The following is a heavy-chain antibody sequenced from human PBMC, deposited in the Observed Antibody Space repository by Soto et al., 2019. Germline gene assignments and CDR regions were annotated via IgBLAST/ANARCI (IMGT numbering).Heavy chain of an antibody. CDR1: GGSISSYY. Sequence: QVQLQESGPGLVKPSETLSLSCTVSGGSISSYYWSWFRQSPGKRMEWIGFVHHSWGSSHNPSLQSRVAISLDASKSQFSLQVTSVTATDTAVYYCARQGFGPLPGLVDVWGQGTTVTVSS. CDR2: VHHSWGS. D-gene: IGHD3-10*01. V-gene: IGHV4-59*08. CDR3: ARQGFGPLPGLVDV. J-gene: IGHJ6*02.